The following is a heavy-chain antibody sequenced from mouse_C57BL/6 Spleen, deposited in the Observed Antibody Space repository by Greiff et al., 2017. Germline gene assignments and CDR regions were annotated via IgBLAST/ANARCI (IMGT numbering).Heavy chain of an antibody. CDR1: GYTFTDYN. J-gene: IGHJ2*01. CDR3: AKADYYGSSLGY. V-gene: IGHV1-18*01. CDR2: INPNNGGT. Sequence: VQLQQSGPELVKPGASVKIPCKASGYTFTDYNMDWVKQSHGKSLEWIGDINPNNGGTIYNQKFKGKATLTVDKSSSTAYLELRSLTSEDTAVYYCAKADYYGSSLGYWGQGPTLTVSS. D-gene: IGHD1-1*01.